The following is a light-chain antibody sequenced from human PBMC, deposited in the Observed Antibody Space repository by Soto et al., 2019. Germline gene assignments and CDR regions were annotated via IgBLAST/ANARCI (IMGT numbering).Light chain of an antibody. J-gene: IGKJ1*01. Sequence: DIQMTQSPSPLSASVGARVTITCRARQSISTWLAWYQQKPGQAPKLLIYKASSLESGVPSRFSGSGAGTDVTLTISSLQTDDFATYYCQHYNSYPGTFGQGTKVDIK. CDR1: QSISTW. CDR2: KAS. CDR3: QHYNSYPGT. V-gene: IGKV1-5*03.